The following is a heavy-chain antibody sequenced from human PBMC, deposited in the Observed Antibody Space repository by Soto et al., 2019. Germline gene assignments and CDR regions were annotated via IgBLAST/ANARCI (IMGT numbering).Heavy chain of an antibody. D-gene: IGHD2-2*01. CDR1: GFTFSSYG. CDR2: ISYDGSNK. J-gene: IGHJ6*02. Sequence: PGGSLRLSCAASGFTFSSYGMHWVRQAPGKGLEWVAVISYDGSNKYFADSVKGRFTISRDNSNNMLYLQMNGLRGDDTAVYYCAKNKRYCTSPTCPPCYGMDFWGQGTTVTVSS. V-gene: IGHV3-30*18. CDR3: AKNKRYCTSPTCPPCYGMDF.